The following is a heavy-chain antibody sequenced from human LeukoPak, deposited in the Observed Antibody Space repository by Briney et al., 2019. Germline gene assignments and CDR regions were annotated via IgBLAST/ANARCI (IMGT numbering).Heavy chain of an antibody. CDR2: ISGSGGST. J-gene: IGHJ4*02. CDR1: GFTFSSYA. CDR3: AKDRVVAAAGTFDY. D-gene: IGHD6-13*01. V-gene: IGHV3-23*01. Sequence: PGGSLRLSCAASGFTFSSYAMSWVRPAPGKGLEWVSAISGSGGSTSYADSVKGRFTISRDNSKHTLYLQMNSLRAEDTAVYYCAKDRVVAAAGTFDYWGQGTLVTVSS.